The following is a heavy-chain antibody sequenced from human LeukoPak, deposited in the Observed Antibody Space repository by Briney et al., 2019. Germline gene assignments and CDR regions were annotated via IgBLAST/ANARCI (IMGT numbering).Heavy chain of an antibody. V-gene: IGHV3-23*01. D-gene: IGHD6-6*01. Sequence: GGSLRLSCAASGFTFSSYAMSWVRQAPGKGLEWVSAISGGGGSTYYADSVKGRFTISRDNSKNTLYLQMNSLRAEDTAVYYCARDFRDGSSSFDYWGQGTLVTVSS. CDR3: ARDFRDGSSSFDY. CDR2: ISGGGGST. CDR1: GFTFSSYA. J-gene: IGHJ4*02.